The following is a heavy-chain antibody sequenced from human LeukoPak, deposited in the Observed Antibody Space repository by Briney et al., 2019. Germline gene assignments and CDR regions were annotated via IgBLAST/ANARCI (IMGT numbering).Heavy chain of an antibody. CDR3: ARVKGCSGGSCYGPLRYYFDY. V-gene: IGHV4-59*01. J-gene: IGHJ4*02. CDR2: IYYSGST. D-gene: IGHD2-15*01. Sequence: SETLSLTCTVSGGSISSYYWSWIRQPPGKGLEWIGYIYYSGSTNYNPSLKSRVTISVGTSKNQFSLKLSSVTAADTAVYYCARVKGCSGGSCYGPLRYYFDYWGQGTLVTVSS. CDR1: GGSISSYY.